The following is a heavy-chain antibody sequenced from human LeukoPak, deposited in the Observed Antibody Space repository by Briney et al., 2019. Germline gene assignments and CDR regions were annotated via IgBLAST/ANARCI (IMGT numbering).Heavy chain of an antibody. Sequence: GGSLRLSCAASGFTFSSYAMSWARQAPGKGLEWVSTFSGSGGNTYYADSVKGRFTISRDNAKNSLYLQMNSLRAKDTAVYYCARGRDGYNPTYYFDYWGQGTLVTVSS. CDR1: GFTFSSYA. D-gene: IGHD5-24*01. J-gene: IGHJ4*02. V-gene: IGHV3-23*01. CDR3: ARGRDGYNPTYYFDY. CDR2: FSGSGGNT.